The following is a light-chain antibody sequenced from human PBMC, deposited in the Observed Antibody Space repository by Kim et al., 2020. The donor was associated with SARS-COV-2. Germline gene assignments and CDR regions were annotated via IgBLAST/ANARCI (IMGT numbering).Light chain of an antibody. CDR3: AVWDDSLNGVV. Sequence: GPRVTFSVSGNSSNIGSNAVTWCQQLPGTAPKLLIYNINQRPSGVPDRFSGSKSDTSASLAISGLQSEDEADYYCAVWDDSLNGVVFGGGTQLTVL. CDR1: SSNIGSNA. CDR2: NIN. J-gene: IGLJ2*01. V-gene: IGLV1-44*01.